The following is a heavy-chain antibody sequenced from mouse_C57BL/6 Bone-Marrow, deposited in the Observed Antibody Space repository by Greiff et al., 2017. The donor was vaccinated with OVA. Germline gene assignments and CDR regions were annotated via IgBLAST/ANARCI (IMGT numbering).Heavy chain of an antibody. Sequence: VQLQQSGAELAKPGASVKLSCKASGYTFTSYWMHWVKQRPGQGLEWIGYINPSSGYTKYNQKFKDKDTLTADKSSSTAYMQLSSLTYEDSAVYYCARGEGYYGSDWYFDVWGTGTTVTVSS. CDR1: GYTFTSYW. V-gene: IGHV1-7*01. CDR2: INPSSGYT. J-gene: IGHJ1*03. D-gene: IGHD1-1*01. CDR3: ARGEGYYGSDWYFDV.